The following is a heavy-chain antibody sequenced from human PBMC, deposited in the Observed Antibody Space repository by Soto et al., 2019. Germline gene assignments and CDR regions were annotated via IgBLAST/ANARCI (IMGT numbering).Heavy chain of an antibody. J-gene: IGHJ6*02. Sequence: LRLSCAASGFTFSGSAMHWVRQASGKGLEWVGRIRSKANSYATAYAASVKGRFTISRDDSKNTAYLQMNSLKTEDTAVYYCTRRWDIVVVPAAIEYYYGMDVWGQGTTVTVSS. CDR2: IRSKANSYAT. V-gene: IGHV3-73*01. CDR1: GFTFSGSA. D-gene: IGHD2-2*01. CDR3: TRRWDIVVVPAAIEYYYGMDV.